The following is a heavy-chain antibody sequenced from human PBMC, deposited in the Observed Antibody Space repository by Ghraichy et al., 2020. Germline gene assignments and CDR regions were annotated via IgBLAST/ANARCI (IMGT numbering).Heavy chain of an antibody. CDR1: GFTFDDYS. CDR3: AKDMTTGYYYYYGMDV. V-gene: IGHV3-9*01. J-gene: IGHJ6*02. Sequence: GGSLRLSCAASGFTFDDYSMHWVRQAPGKGLEWVSGISWNSGSIGYADSVKGRFTISRDNAKNSLYLQMNSLRAEDTALYYCAKDMTTGYYYYYGMDVWGQGKTVTVAS. D-gene: IGHD4-11*01. CDR2: ISWNSGSI.